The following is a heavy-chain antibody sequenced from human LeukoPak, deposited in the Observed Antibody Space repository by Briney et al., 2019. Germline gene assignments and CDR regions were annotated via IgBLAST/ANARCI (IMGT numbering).Heavy chain of an antibody. CDR2: ISGGGGST. J-gene: IGHJ6*02. D-gene: IGHD2-15*01. V-gene: IGHV3-23*01. CDR1: GFTFSSYA. CDR3: ARYCTGGSGRNFYYYGMDV. Sequence: GGSLRLSCAASGFTFSSYAMSWVRQAPGKGLEWVSAISGGGGSTYYADSVKGRFTISRDNSKNTLYLQMNSLRAEDTAVYYCARYCTGGSGRNFYYYGMDVWGQGTTVTVSS.